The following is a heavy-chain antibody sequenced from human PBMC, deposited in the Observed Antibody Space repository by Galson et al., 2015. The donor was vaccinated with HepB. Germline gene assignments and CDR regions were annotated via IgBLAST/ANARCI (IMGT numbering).Heavy chain of an antibody. J-gene: IGHJ4*02. CDR2: ISSRSSYI. CDR1: GFTFSRYS. V-gene: IGHV3-21*01. CDR3: ARSIAAAGTPNFDY. D-gene: IGHD6-13*01. Sequence: SLRLSCAASGFTFSRYSMNWVRQAPGKGLEWVSSISSRSSYIYYADSVKGRFTISRDNAKNSLYLQMNSLRAEDTAVYYCARSIAAAGTPNFDYWGQGTLVTVSS.